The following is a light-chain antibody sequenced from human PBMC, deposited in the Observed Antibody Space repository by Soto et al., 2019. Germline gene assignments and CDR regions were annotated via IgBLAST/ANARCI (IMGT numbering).Light chain of an antibody. J-gene: IGKJ2*01. CDR3: QQSYSTPRT. Sequence: DFQMTKSPSSLSASVGDRVTITCRASQSISSYLNWYQQKPGKAPKLLIYAASSLQSGVPSRFSGSGSGTDFTLTISSLQPEDFATYYCQQSYSTPRTFGQGTKLEIK. CDR1: QSISSY. V-gene: IGKV1-39*01. CDR2: AAS.